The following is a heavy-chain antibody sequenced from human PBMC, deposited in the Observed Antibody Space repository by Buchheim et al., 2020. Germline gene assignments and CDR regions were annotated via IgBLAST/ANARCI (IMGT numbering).Heavy chain of an antibody. CDR1: GGSISSYY. D-gene: IGHD1-7*01. Sequence: QVQLQESGPGLVKPSETLSLTCTVSGGSISSYYWSWIRQPPGKGLEWIGYIYYSGSTNYNPSLKSRVTISVDTSKNQFSLKLSSVTAADTAVYYCARGPGDWNYRSPYNYYYYYGMDVWGQGTT. J-gene: IGHJ6*02. V-gene: IGHV4-59*01. CDR2: IYYSGST. CDR3: ARGPGDWNYRSPYNYYYYYGMDV.